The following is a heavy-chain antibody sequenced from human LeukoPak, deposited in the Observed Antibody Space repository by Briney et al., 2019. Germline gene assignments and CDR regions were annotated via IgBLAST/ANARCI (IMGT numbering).Heavy chain of an antibody. CDR1: GYTFTSYY. CDR3: ARELYGDFLPGEY. V-gene: IGHV1-46*01. CDR2: INPSGGST. Sequence: ASVKVSCKASGYTFTSYYMHWVRQAPGQGLEWMGIINPSGGSTSYAQKFQGRVTMTTDTSTSTAYMELRSLRSDDTAVYFCARELYGDFLPGEYWGQGTLVTVSS. J-gene: IGHJ1*01. D-gene: IGHD4-17*01.